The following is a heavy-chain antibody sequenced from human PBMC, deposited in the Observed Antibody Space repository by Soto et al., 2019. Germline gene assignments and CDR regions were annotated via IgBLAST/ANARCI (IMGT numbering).Heavy chain of an antibody. D-gene: IGHD6-13*01. CDR2: IYSGDSDT. CDR3: ARTSAAGKYYYGMDV. V-gene: IGHV5-51*01. CDR1: GYSFTSYW. J-gene: IGHJ6*02. Sequence: PGESLKISCKGSGYSFTSYWIGWVRQMPGKGLEWMGIIYSGDSDTRYSPSFQGQVTISADKSISTAYLQWSSLKASGTAMYYCARTSAAGKYYYGMDVWGQGTTVTVSS.